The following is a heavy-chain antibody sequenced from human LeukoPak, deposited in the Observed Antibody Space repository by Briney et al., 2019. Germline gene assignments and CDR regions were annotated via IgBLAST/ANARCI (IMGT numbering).Heavy chain of an antibody. J-gene: IGHJ6*02. CDR3: ARGGPRRWRGPAPNYDFWSGYSGPTGMDV. D-gene: IGHD3-3*01. V-gene: IGHV4-34*01. Sequence: SETLSLTCAVYGGSFSGYYWSWIRQPPGKGLEWIGEINHSGSTNYNPSLKSRVTIPVDTSKNQFSLKLSSVTAADTAVYYCARGGPRRWRGPAPNYDFWSGYSGPTGMDVWGQGTTVTVSS. CDR1: GGSFSGYY. CDR2: INHSGST.